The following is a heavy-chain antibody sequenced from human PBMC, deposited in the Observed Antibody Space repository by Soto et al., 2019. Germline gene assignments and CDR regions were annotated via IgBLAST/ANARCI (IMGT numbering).Heavy chain of an antibody. J-gene: IGHJ5*02. CDR3: AREGGLAYCGGDCLYNWFDP. CDR1: GGSISSGDYY. CDR2: RSYSGST. D-gene: IGHD2-21*02. V-gene: IGHV4-31*03. Sequence: TLSLTCTVSGGSISSGDYYWSWVRQHPGKGLEWIGYRSYSGSTYYNPSLKSRVTIVVDTSRNQFSLRLSSVTAADTAVYYCAREGGLAYCGGDCLYNWFDPWGQGTLVTVSS.